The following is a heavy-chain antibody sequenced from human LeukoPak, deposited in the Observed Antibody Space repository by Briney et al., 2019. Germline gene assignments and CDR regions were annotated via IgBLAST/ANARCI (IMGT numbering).Heavy chain of an antibody. D-gene: IGHD6-13*01. CDR1: GYSFTSYW. V-gene: IGHV5-51*01. CDR3: ARLSGGIAATKNWFDP. J-gene: IGHJ5*02. Sequence: GESLKISCKGSGYSFTSYWIGWVRQMPGKGLEWMGIIYPGDSDTRYSPSFQGQVTISADKSISTAYLQWSSLKASDTATYYCARLSGGIAATKNWFDPWGQGTLVTVSS. CDR2: IYPGDSDT.